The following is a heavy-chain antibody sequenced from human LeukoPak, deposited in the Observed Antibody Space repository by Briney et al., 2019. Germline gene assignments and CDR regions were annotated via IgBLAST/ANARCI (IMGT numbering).Heavy chain of an antibody. Sequence: PSETLSLTCAVSGGSISSGGYYWTWIRQPPGKGLEWIGYIYYSGSTNYNPSLKSRVTISVDTSKNQFSLKLSSVTAADTAVYYCATRTYSSGWYYFDYWGQGTLVIVSS. CDR3: ATRTYSSGWYYFDY. J-gene: IGHJ4*02. CDR2: IYYSGST. D-gene: IGHD6-19*01. V-gene: IGHV4-61*08. CDR1: GGSISSGGYY.